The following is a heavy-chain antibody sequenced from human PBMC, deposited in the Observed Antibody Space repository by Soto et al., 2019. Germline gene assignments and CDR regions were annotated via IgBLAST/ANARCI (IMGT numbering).Heavy chain of an antibody. J-gene: IGHJ6*02. CDR3: ARSRYYYDSSVHGMDV. CDR1: GYTFTSYG. CDR2: ISAYNGNA. Sequence: GASVKVSCEASGYTFTSYGICWVRQAPGQGLEWMGWISAYNGNANYAQKLQGRVTMTTDTSTSTAYMELRSLRSDDTAVYYCARSRYYYDSSVHGMDVWAQGNTVTVSS. D-gene: IGHD3-22*01. V-gene: IGHV1-18*01.